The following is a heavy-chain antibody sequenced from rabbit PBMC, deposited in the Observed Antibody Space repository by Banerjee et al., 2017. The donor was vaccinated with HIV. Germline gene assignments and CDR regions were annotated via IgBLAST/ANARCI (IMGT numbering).Heavy chain of an antibody. CDR1: GFSFSNGYV. CDR3: ARGSHGSYSGYSL. D-gene: IGHD7-1*01. Sequence: QEQLEESGGDLVKPEGSLTLTCTASGFSFSNGYVMCWVRQAPGKGLEWIACINTISGDTVYATWAKGRFTISKTSSTTVTLQMTSLTAADTATYFCARGSHGSYSGYSLWGPGTLVTV. CDR2: INTISGDT. V-gene: IGHV1S45*01. J-gene: IGHJ4*01.